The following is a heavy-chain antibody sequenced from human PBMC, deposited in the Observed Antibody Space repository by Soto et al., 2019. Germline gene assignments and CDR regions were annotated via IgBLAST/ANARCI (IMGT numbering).Heavy chain of an antibody. Sequence: TGGSLRLSCAASGFTFSDYYMHWVRQAPGKGLEWVAVISYDGSNKYYADSVKGRFTVSRDNSKNTLHLQVNSLRAEDTAVYYCARDKRDLRFLEWSYYFDYWGQGTLVTVSS. V-gene: IGHV3-30-3*01. J-gene: IGHJ4*02. CDR2: ISYDGSNK. CDR3: ARDKRDLRFLEWSYYFDY. CDR1: GFTFSDYY. D-gene: IGHD3-3*01.